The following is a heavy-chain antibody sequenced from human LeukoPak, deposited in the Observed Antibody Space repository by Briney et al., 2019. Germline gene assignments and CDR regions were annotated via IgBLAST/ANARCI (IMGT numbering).Heavy chain of an antibody. Sequence: GESLKISCKGSGYSFTSYWIGWVRQMPGKGLEWMGIIYPGDSDTRYSPSFQGLVTISADKSISTAYLQWSSLKASDTAMYYCVRYYYDSSGYTDYWGQGTLVTVSS. D-gene: IGHD3-22*01. CDR3: VRYYYDSSGYTDY. CDR2: IYPGDSDT. J-gene: IGHJ4*02. V-gene: IGHV5-51*01. CDR1: GYSFTSYW.